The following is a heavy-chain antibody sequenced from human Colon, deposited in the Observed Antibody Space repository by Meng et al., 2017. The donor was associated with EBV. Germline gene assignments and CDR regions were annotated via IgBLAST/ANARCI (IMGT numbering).Heavy chain of an antibody. CDR2: ISGRGGST. Sequence: EVQLVESGGGLVQPGGSLRRSCGASGFTFSSYAMTWVRQSPGKGLEWVSGISGRGGSTYYADSVKGRFTISRDNSKNTLYLQMNSLRAEDTAVYYCAKDRYYDSSGYFDYWGQGTMVTVSS. CDR3: AKDRYYDSSGYFDY. V-gene: IGHV3-23*04. D-gene: IGHD3-22*01. CDR1: GFTFSSYA. J-gene: IGHJ4*02.